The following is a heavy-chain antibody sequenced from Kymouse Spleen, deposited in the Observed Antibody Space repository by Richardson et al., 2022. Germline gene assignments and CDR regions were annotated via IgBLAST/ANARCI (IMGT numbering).Heavy chain of an antibody. CDR1: GGSFSGYY. CDR2: INHSGST. CDR3: ARGRTDSSGTYYYYYGMDV. Sequence: QVQLQQWGAGLLKPSETLSLTCAVYGGSFSGYYWSWIRQPPGKGLEWIGEINHSGSTNYNPSLKSRVTISVDTSKNQFSLKLSSVTAADTAVYYCARGRTDSSGTYYYYYGMDVWGQGTTVTVSS. D-gene: IGHD6-19*01. V-gene: IGHV4-34*01. J-gene: IGHJ6*02.